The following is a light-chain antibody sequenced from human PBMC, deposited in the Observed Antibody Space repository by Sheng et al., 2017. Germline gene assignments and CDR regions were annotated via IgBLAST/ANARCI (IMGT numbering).Light chain of an antibody. CDR3: QQYESFPLT. CDR1: QTIGTW. J-gene: IGKJ4*01. Sequence: GDRLTITCRASQTIGTWLAWYQQKPGKAPELLIYEASNLEPGVPSRFSGSGSGTEFTLTVSSLQSDDFATYYCQQYESFPLTFGGGTKVEIK. CDR2: EAS. V-gene: IGKV1-5*03.